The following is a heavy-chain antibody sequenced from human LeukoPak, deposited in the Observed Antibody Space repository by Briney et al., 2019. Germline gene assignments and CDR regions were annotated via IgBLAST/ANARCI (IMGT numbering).Heavy chain of an antibody. CDR2: IYHSGST. J-gene: IGHJ4*02. Sequence: SETLSLTCTVSGYSISSGYYWGWIRQPPGKGLEWIGSIYHSGSTYYNPSLKSRVTISVDTSKNQFSLKLSSVTAADTAVYYCARHLTYYYDSSGYYFDYWGQGTLVTVSS. D-gene: IGHD3-22*01. CDR1: GYSISSGYY. V-gene: IGHV4-38-2*02. CDR3: ARHLTYYYDSSGYYFDY.